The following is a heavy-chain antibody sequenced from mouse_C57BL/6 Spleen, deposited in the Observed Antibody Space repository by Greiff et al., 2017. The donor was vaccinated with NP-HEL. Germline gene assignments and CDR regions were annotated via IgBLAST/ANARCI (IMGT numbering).Heavy chain of an antibody. CDR2: IYPGDGDT. D-gene: IGHD1-1*01. V-gene: IGHV1-80*01. J-gene: IGHJ3*01. CDR3: ARDYGSSYGAD. Sequence: VQLQQSGASVKISCKASGYAFSSYWMNWVKQRPGKGLEWIGQIYPGDGDTNYNGKFKGKATLTADKSSSTAYMQLSSLTSEDAAVYCCARDYGSSYGADWGQGTLVTVSA. CDR1: GYAFSSYW.